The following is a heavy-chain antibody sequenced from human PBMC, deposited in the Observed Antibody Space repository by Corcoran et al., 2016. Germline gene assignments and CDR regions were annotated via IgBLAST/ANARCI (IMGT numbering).Heavy chain of an antibody. V-gene: IGHV3-53*01. Sequence: EVQLVESGGGLIQPGGSLRLSCAASGFTVSSNYMSWVRQAPGKGLEWVSVIYSGGSTYYADSVTGRFTISRDNSKNTLYLQMNSLRAEDTAVYYCARSHWGIAAAPKGMDVWGQGTTVTVSS. CDR1: GFTVSSNY. D-gene: IGHD6-13*01. CDR2: IYSGGST. CDR3: ARSHWGIAAAPKGMDV. J-gene: IGHJ6*02.